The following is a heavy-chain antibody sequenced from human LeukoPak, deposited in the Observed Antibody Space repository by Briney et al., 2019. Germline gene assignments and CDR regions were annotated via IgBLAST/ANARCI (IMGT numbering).Heavy chain of an antibody. J-gene: IGHJ4*02. Sequence: SETLSLTCSVSGDSISYFYWSWIRQAAGKGLEWIGRFSTSGSTDYNASLKSRVTISVDTSKNHFSLKLTSVTAADTAVYYCAREHYYDSTAYLDWGQGTLVSVSS. V-gene: IGHV4-4*07. CDR3: AREHYYDSTAYLD. D-gene: IGHD3-22*01. CDR2: FSTSGST. CDR1: GDSISYFY.